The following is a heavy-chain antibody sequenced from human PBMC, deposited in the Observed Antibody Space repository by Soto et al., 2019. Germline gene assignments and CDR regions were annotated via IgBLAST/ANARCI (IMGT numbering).Heavy chain of an antibody. J-gene: IGHJ6*03. Sequence: ASVKVSCKASGYTFTGYYIHWVRQAPGQGLEWIGWINPKSGGTHYAQNFQGWVTMARDTSISTAYMELSRLKSDDTAVYYCARGYCSGTSCYAANYYYYMDDWGTGTTVTVSS. CDR3: ARGYCSGTSCYAANYYYYMDD. D-gene: IGHD2-2*01. CDR1: GYTFTGYY. CDR2: INPKSGGT. V-gene: IGHV1-2*04.